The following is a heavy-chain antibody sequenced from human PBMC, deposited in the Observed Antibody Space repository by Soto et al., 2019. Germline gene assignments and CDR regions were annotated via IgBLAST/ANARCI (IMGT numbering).Heavy chain of an antibody. CDR3: STGGYYLDY. CDR2: LKSKVDVGTI. V-gene: IGHV3-15*07. J-gene: IGHJ4*02. CDR1: GFTFSNAW. Sequence: EVQLVESGGGLVKPGGSLRLSCAGSGFTFSNAWMNWVRQAPGKGLEWVGRLKSKVDVGTIDYAAPVKGRFTISRDDSKNMVYLQMNSLKTEDTAVYYCSTGGYYLDYWGQGTLVTVSS.